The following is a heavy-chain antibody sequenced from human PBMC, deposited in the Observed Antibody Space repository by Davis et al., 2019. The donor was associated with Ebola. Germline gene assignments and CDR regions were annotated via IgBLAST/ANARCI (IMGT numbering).Heavy chain of an antibody. Sequence: GESLKISCAASGFTFSSYSMNWVRQAPGKGLEYVSAISSNGGSTYYANSVKGRFTISRDNSKNTLYLQMGSLRAEDMAVYYCATGGGYDFWSGYKYYYGMDVWGQGTTVTVSS. CDR3: ATGGGYDFWSGYKYYYGMDV. D-gene: IGHD3-3*01. CDR1: GFTFSSYS. J-gene: IGHJ6*02. V-gene: IGHV3-64*01. CDR2: ISSNGGST.